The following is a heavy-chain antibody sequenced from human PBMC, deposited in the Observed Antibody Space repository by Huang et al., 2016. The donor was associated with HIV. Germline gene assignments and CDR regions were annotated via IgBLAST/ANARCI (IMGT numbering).Heavy chain of an antibody. V-gene: IGHV4-59*11. D-gene: IGHD3-3*01. Sequence: QVQLQESGPGLVKPSETLSLTCTVSGGSISTHYWSWIRQPPGKGLEWIGSIDYRWSTNYSPSLKSRVTILLDTSKNQFSLRVNSVTAADTAMYYCARDHHDFWRGYRRMYFFDHWGQGTLVTVSS. J-gene: IGHJ4*02. CDR1: GGSISTHY. CDR2: IDYRWST. CDR3: ARDHHDFWRGYRRMYFFDH.